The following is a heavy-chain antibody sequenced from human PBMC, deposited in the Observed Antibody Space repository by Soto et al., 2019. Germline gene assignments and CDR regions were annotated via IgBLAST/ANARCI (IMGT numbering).Heavy chain of an antibody. CDR3: ARGGVVVPPALRLYYYGMDV. CDR2: IYYSGST. V-gene: IGHV4-31*03. J-gene: IGHJ6*02. Sequence: QVQLQESGPGLVKPSQTLSLTCTVSGGSISSGGYYWSWIRQHPGKGLEWIGYIYYSGSTYYNPSLKGRVTKSVDTSKNQFSLKLSSVTAADTAVYYCARGGVVVPPALRLYYYGMDVWGQGTTVTVSS. D-gene: IGHD2-2*01. CDR1: GGSISSGGYY.